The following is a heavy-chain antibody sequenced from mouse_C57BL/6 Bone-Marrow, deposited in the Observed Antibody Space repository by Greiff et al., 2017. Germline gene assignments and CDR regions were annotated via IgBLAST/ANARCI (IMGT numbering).Heavy chain of an antibody. V-gene: IGHV1-55*01. J-gene: IGHJ1*03. CDR1: GYTFTSYW. CDR2: IYPGSGST. Sequence: QVQLKQPGAELVKPGASVKMSCKASGYTFTSYWITWVKQRPGQGLEWIGDIYPGSGSTNYNEKFKSKATLTVDTSSSTAYMQLSSLTTEDSAVYYCARPYYSNYWYFDVWGTGTTVTVSS. D-gene: IGHD2-5*01. CDR3: ARPYYSNYWYFDV.